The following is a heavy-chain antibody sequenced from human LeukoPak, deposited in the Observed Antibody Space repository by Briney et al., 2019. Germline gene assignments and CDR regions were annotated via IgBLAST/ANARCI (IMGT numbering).Heavy chain of an antibody. CDR2: INHSGST. J-gene: IGHJ4*02. CDR3: ARRIVVVVAGYFDY. Sequence: PSETLSLTCAVYGGSFSGYYWSWIRQPPGKGREWIGEINHSGSTNYNPSLKSRVTISVDTSKNQFSLKLSSVTAADTAVYYCARRIVVVVAGYFDYWGQGTLVTVSS. D-gene: IGHD2-15*01. V-gene: IGHV4-34*01. CDR1: GGSFSGYY.